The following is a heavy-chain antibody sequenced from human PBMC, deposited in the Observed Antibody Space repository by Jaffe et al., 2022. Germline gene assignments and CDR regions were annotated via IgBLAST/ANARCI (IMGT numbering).Heavy chain of an antibody. D-gene: IGHD3-3*01. CDR1: GFSLSTSGVG. CDR2: IYWNDDK. V-gene: IGHV2-5*01. CDR3: AHSRRDFWSGYYGDWFDP. Sequence: QITLKESGPTLVKPTQTLTLTCTFSGFSLSTSGVGVGWIRQPPGKALEWLALIYWNDDKRYSPSLKSRLTITKDTSKNQVVLTMTNMDPVDTATYYCAHSRRDFWSGYYGDWFDPWGQGTLVTVSS. J-gene: IGHJ5*02.